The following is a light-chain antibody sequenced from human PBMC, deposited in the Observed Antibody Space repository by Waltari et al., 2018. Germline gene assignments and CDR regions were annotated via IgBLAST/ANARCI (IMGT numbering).Light chain of an antibody. CDR3: QQSYSTPLP. CDR1: QDIKSY. Sequence: DIQMTQAPSSLSASVGARVTITRRASQDIKSYLNGYQQKSGKAPKLLIFAASSLQSVVPLRFSGSGTGTDFTLTISSLQPEDFAIYYCQQSYSTPLPFGQGTKVEIK. V-gene: IGKV1-39*01. J-gene: IGKJ1*01. CDR2: AAS.